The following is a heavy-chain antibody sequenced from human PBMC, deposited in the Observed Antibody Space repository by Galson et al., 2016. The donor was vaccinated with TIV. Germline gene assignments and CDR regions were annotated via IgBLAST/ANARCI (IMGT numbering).Heavy chain of an antibody. V-gene: IGHV3-30*04. CDR3: TRVGLGFSSGSGFDP. CDR1: GFDIRGYA. Sequence: SLRLSCAASGFDIRGYALHWVRQAPGKGLEWVASISHDETTRYADSVMGRFTISRDVPRRLMFLQLNSLRVEDTALYRCTRVGLGFSSGSGFDPWGQGTLVSVSS. D-gene: IGHD5-18*01. CDR2: ISHDETTR. J-gene: IGHJ5*02.